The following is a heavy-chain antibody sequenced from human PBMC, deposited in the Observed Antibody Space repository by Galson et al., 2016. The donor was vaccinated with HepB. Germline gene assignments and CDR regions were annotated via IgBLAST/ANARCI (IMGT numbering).Heavy chain of an antibody. V-gene: IGHV6-1*01. Sequence: CAISGDSVSSNSAAWNWIRQSPSRGLEWLGRTYYRSKWYYGYAVSVKGRITINADTSKNQSSLQLNSVTPEDSAVYYCARDGPSSSWHLDYWGQGTLVTVSS. CDR1: GDSVSSNSAA. J-gene: IGHJ4*02. CDR3: ARDGPSSSWHLDY. D-gene: IGHD6-13*01. CDR2: TYYRSKWYY.